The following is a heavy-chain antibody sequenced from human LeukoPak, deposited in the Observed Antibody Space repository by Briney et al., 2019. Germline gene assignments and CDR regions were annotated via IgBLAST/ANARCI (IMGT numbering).Heavy chain of an antibody. J-gene: IGHJ4*02. CDR2: IYYSGST. CDR1: GGSISSSSYY. CDR3: AGSTNQIVQLLTLYYFDY. Sequence: SETLSLTCAVSGGSISSSSYYWGWIRQPPGKGLEWIGSIYYSGSTYYNPSLKGRVTISVDTSKNQFSLKLSPVTAADTAVYYGAGSTNQIVQLLTLYYFDYWGQGTLVTVSS. D-gene: IGHD3-22*01. V-gene: IGHV4-39*01.